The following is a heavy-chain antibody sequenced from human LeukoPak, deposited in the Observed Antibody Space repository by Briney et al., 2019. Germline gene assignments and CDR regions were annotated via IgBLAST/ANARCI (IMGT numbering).Heavy chain of an antibody. CDR2: IWYGGSNK. D-gene: IGHD7-27*01. V-gene: IGHV3-30*18. Sequence: GRSLRLSCAASGFTFSSYGMHWVRQAPGKGLEWVAVIWYGGSNKYYADSVKGRFTISRDNSKNTLYLQMNSLRAEDTAVYYCAKDGQYWGSAFDYWGQGTLVTVSS. CDR1: GFTFSSYG. CDR3: AKDGQYWGSAFDY. J-gene: IGHJ4*02.